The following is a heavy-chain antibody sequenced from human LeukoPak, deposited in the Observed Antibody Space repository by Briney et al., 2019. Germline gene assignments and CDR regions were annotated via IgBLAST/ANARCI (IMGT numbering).Heavy chain of an antibody. Sequence: GGSLRLSCAASGFTFMKSAMSWVRQAPGKGLEWVSGITDSGANTYYADSVRGRFTISRDNSKNTLYLQMNDLRAEDTALYYCARATFIDCWGQGTLVTVSS. CDR3: ARATFIDC. V-gene: IGHV3-23*01. CDR2: ITDSGANT. J-gene: IGHJ4*02. D-gene: IGHD3-10*01. CDR1: GFTFMKSA.